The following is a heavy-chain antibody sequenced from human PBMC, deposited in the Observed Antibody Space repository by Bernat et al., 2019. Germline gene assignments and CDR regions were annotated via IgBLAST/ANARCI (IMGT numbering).Heavy chain of an antibody. CDR1: GGSISSSSYY. D-gene: IGHD2-15*01. J-gene: IGHJ6*03. Sequence: QLQLQESGPGLVKPSETLSLTCTVSGGSISSSSYYWGWIRQPPGKGLVWIGSIYYSGSTYYNPSLKSRVTISVDTSKNQFSLKLSSVTAADTAVYYCARLGAHCSGGSCYSGYYYYMDVWGKGTTVTVSS. V-gene: IGHV4-39*01. CDR3: ARLGAHCSGGSCYSGYYYYMDV. CDR2: IYYSGST.